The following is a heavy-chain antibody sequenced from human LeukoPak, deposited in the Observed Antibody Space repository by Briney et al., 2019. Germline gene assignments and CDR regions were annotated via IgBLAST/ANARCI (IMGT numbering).Heavy chain of an antibody. V-gene: IGHV4-34*01. CDR2: INHRGNT. J-gene: IGHJ4*02. CDR1: GDSISSYY. D-gene: IGHD4-17*01. CDR3: AKLTSALHDTDYGDYDDY. Sequence: SETLSLTCTVSGDSISSYYWTWVRQPPGKGLEWIGEINHRGNTIYNPSLKSRVAMSVDTAENQFSLKLTSLTAADTAVYYCAKLTSALHDTDYGDYDDYWGQGTLVTVSS.